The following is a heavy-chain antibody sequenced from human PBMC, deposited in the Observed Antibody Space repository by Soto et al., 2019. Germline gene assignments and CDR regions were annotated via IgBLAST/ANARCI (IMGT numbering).Heavy chain of an antibody. CDR1: GFTVDNCG. CDR3: VQGRYPTMATPLDH. J-gene: IGHJ4*02. D-gene: IGHD2-15*01. V-gene: IGHV3-9*01. CDR2: ISWDSSTI. Sequence: EVQLVESGGGLVQPGRSLRLSCAASGFTVDNCGMHWVRQAPGKGLEWVAGISWDSSTIGYADSVKGRFIISRDDAKKSLYLQMDSLRGEDTALYYCVQGRYPTMATPLDHWGQGTQVIVSS.